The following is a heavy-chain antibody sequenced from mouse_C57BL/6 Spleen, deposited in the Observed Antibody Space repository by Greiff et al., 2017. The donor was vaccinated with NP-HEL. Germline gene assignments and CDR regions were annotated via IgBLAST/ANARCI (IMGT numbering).Heavy chain of an antibody. CDR3: ARGDSSGYGGDAMDY. D-gene: IGHD3-2*02. J-gene: IGHJ4*01. V-gene: IGHV1-66*01. CDR1: GYSFTSYY. Sequence: QVQLQQSGPELVKPGASVKISCKASGYSFTSYYIHRVKQRPGQGLEWIGWIYPGSGNTKYNEKFKGKATLTADTSSSTAYMQLSSLTSEDSAVYYGARGDSSGYGGDAMDYWGQGTSVTVSS. CDR2: IYPGSGNT.